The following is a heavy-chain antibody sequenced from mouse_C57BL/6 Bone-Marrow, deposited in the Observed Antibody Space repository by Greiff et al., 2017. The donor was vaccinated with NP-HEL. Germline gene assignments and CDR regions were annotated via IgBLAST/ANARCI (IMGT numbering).Heavy chain of an antibody. CDR1: GYTFTGSW. V-gene: IGHV1-9*01. CDR3: ARGGSYGYFDM. Sequence: QVQLQQSGPELMKPGASVKLSCKATGYTFTGSWIEWVKQRPGHGLEWIGEILPGSGSTNYNEKFKGKATFTADKSSNTAYMQLSSMTTEDSVIYYGARGGSYGYFDMWGRGTRVTVTS. J-gene: IGHJ1*03. D-gene: IGHD1-1*01. CDR2: ILPGSGST.